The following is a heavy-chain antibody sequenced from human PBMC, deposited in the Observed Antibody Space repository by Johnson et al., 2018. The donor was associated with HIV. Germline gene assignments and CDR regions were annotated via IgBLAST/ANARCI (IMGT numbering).Heavy chain of an antibody. D-gene: IGHD6-13*01. CDR3: AKDQWSSSWTNDAFAM. CDR1: GFTFSSFG. CDR2: IWYGGSNR. V-gene: IGHV3-33*06. Sequence: QVQLVESGGGVVQPGRSLRLSCAASGFTFSSFGMHWVRQAPGKGLEWVAVIWYGGSNRYYADSVKGRFTISRDNSRNTLYLQMNSLRVEDTAVYYCAKDQWSSSWTNDAFAMWGQGTMVTVSS. J-gene: IGHJ3*02.